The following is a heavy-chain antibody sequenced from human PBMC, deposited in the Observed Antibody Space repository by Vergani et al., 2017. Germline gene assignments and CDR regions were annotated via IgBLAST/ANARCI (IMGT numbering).Heavy chain of an antibody. CDR1: GFTFSSYG. CDR3: ARDLRAGLRFLEWFPTDYGMDV. CDR2: IWYDGSKK. Sequence: QVQLVESGGGVVQPGRSLRLSCAASGFTFSSYGMHWVRLAPGKGLEWVAVIWYDGSKKYYTDSVKGRFTISRDNSKNTLYLQMNSLRAEDTAVYYCARDLRAGLRFLEWFPTDYGMDVWGQGTTVTVSS. V-gene: IGHV3-33*01. D-gene: IGHD3-3*01. J-gene: IGHJ6*02.